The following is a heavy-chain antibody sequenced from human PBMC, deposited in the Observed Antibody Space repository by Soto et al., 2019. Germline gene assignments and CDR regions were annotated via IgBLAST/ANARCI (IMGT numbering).Heavy chain of an antibody. CDR3: ARGSRRGLDY. Sequence: SETLSLTCTVSGGSISPYYWSWIRQPPGKGLEWIGYIYYSGNTEYNPSLKSRVTISVDTSKNQFSLKLSSVTAADTAVYYCARGSRRGLDYWGQGTVVTVSS. J-gene: IGHJ4*02. CDR1: GGSISPYY. CDR2: IYYSGNT. D-gene: IGHD3-16*01. V-gene: IGHV4-59*01.